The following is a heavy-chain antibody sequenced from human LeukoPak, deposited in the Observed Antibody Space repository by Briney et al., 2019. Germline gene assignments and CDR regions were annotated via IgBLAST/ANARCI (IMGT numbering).Heavy chain of an antibody. Sequence: GGSLRLSCAASGFTFSNYPLHWVRQAPGKGLEWVAVISYDGSNKYYADSVKGRFTISRDNSKNTLYLQMNSLRAEDTAVYYCAVAVAGTHYYYGMDVWGQGTTVTVSS. CDR2: ISYDGSNK. CDR1: GFTFSNYP. D-gene: IGHD6-19*01. CDR3: AVAVAGTHYYYGMDV. J-gene: IGHJ6*02. V-gene: IGHV3-30-3*01.